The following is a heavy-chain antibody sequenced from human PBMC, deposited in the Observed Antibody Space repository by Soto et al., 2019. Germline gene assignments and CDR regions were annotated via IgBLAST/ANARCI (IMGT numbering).Heavy chain of an antibody. D-gene: IGHD3-16*01. CDR2: ISYDGSNK. CDR1: GFTFSSYA. Sequence: LRLSCAASGFTFSSYAMHWVRQAPGKGLEWVAVISYDGSNKYYADSVKGRYTISRDNSKNTLYLQMNSLRAEDTAVYYCARESYVWGSYPTNTLYYFDYWGQGTLVTVSS. CDR3: ARESYVWGSYPTNTLYYFDY. J-gene: IGHJ4*02. V-gene: IGHV3-30-3*01.